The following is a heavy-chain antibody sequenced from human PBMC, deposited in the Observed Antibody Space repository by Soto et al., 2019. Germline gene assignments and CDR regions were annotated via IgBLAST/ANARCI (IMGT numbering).Heavy chain of an antibody. D-gene: IGHD3-3*01. CDR1: GFTFSDYY. V-gene: IGHV3-11*01. CDR3: ARDDTILEGSPRYYMDV. J-gene: IGHJ6*03. Sequence: QVQLVESGGGLVRPGGSLSLSCAASGFTFSDYYMCWIRQAPGKGLEWVSYISSSGSTIYYADAVKGRFTISRDNAKNSLYLQMNSLRAEDTAVYYCARDDTILEGSPRYYMDVWGKGTTVTVSS. CDR2: ISSSGSTI.